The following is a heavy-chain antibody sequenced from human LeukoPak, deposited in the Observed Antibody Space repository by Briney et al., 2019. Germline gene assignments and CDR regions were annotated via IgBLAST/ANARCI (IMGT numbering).Heavy chain of an antibody. Sequence: GGSLRLSCAASGFTFSSYWMSWVRQAPGKGLEWVANIKQDGSEKYYVDSVKGRFTISRDNAKNSLYLQMNSLRAEDTAVYYCAGDRDWKIVRDIVATMGDSWGQGTLVTVSS. CDR2: IKQDGSEK. J-gene: IGHJ4*02. CDR1: GFTFSSYW. D-gene: IGHD5-12*01. CDR3: AGDRDWKIVRDIVATMGDS. V-gene: IGHV3-7*01.